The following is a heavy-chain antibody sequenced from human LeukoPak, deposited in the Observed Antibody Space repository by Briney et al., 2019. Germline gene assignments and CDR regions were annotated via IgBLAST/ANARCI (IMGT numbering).Heavy chain of an antibody. CDR3: ARGAGYNYPYYFDY. V-gene: IGHV3-53*01. J-gene: IGHJ4*02. CDR1: GFTFSSNY. Sequence: GGSLRLSCAASGFTFSSNYMNGVRDAPGKGLEWGSVIYGGGNIYYSDSVKGRFTISRDNSKNTLYLQMNSLRAEDTAVYYCARGAGYNYPYYFDYWGQGTLVTVSS. D-gene: IGHD5-24*01. CDR2: IYGGGNI.